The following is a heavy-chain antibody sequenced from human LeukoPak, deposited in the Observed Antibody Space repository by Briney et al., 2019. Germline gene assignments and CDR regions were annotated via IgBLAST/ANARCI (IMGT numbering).Heavy chain of an antibody. CDR1: GFTFSTYW. CDR3: ARDVRRITMIVEGAFDI. CDR2: IKQDGSEK. V-gene: IGHV3-7*01. Sequence: GGSLRLSCAASGFTFSTYWMSWVRQAPGKGLEWVANIKQDGSEKYYVDSVKGRFTISRDNAKNSLYLQMNSLRAEDTAVYYCARDVRRITMIVEGAFDIWGQGTMVTVSS. D-gene: IGHD3-22*01. J-gene: IGHJ3*02.